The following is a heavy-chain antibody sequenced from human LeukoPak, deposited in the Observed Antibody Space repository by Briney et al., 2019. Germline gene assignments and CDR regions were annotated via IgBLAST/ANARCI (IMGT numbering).Heavy chain of an antibody. J-gene: IGHJ4*02. V-gene: IGHV4-59*01. Sequence: PSETLSLTCTVSGGSISSYYWSWIRQPPGKGLEWIGYIYYSGSTNYNPSLKSRVTISVDTSKNQFSLKLSSVTAADTAVYYCARGSWYYYDSSVEFFDYWGQETLVTVSS. CDR2: IYYSGST. D-gene: IGHD3-22*01. CDR1: GGSISSYY. CDR3: ARGSWYYYDSSVEFFDY.